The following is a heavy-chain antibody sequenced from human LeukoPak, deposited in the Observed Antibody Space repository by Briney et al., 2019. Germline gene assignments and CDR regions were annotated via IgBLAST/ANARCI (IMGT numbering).Heavy chain of an antibody. V-gene: IGHV1-2*02. D-gene: IGHD3-22*01. CDR1: GYTFTGYY. Sequence: ASVKVSCKASGYTFTGYYMHWVRQAPGQGLEWMGWINPNSGGTNYAQKFQSRVTMTRDTSISTAYMELSRLRSDDTAVYYCARPSGGYYDSSGYYPYYFDYWGQGTLVTVSS. J-gene: IGHJ4*02. CDR3: ARPSGGYYDSSGYYPYYFDY. CDR2: INPNSGGT.